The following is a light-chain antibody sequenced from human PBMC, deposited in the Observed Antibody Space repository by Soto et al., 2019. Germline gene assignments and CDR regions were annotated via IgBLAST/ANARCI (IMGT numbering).Light chain of an antibody. V-gene: IGKV3-20*01. CDR2: DAS. J-gene: IGKJ1*01. CDR3: QQYGSSGT. CDR1: QSVSSSY. Sequence: TVLTQSPGTLSLSPGERATLSCRASQSVSSSYLAWYQHKPGQAPRLLIYDASSRATGIPDRFSGSGSGTDFTLTISRLEPEDFAVYYCQQYGSSGTFGQGTKVDIK.